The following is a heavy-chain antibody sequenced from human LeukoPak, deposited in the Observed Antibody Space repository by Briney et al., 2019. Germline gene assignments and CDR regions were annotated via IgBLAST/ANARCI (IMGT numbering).Heavy chain of an antibody. J-gene: IGHJ4*02. V-gene: IGHV3-7*01. CDR1: GFAFGTYW. Sequence: GGSLRLSCAASGFAFGTYWLTWVRQAPGKGLEWVANIKIDGTEKRYADSVKGRFTISRDNAKNSLYLQMSSLRAEDTAVYYCARRVVGGTDYFDYWGQGTLVTVSS. CDR3: ARRVVGGTDYFDY. D-gene: IGHD1-26*01. CDR2: IKIDGTEK.